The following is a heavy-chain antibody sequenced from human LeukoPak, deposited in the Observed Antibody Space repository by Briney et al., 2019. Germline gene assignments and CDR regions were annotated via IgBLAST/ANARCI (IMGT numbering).Heavy chain of an antibody. V-gene: IGHV4-59*01. J-gene: IGHJ4*02. Sequence: PSETLSLTCTVSGGSISSYYWSWVWQPPGKGLEWIGYIYYSGSTNYNPSLKSRVTISLDTSKNQFSLKLSSVTAADTAVYYCARGSGSSGKIDYWGQGTLVTVSS. CDR1: GGSISSYY. D-gene: IGHD6-19*01. CDR3: ARGSGSSGKIDY. CDR2: IYYSGST.